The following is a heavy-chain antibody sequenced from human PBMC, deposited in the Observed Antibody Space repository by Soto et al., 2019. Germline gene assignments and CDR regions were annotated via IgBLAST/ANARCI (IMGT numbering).Heavy chain of an antibody. Sequence: GGSLRLSCAASGFVFSDYFMSWIRQAPGKGLEWLSYIGRSGDPTYYADSVRGRFTISRDNSKNTVDLQINSLRAEDTAVYYCVKRSGQSNGWGAFDIWGQGAMVTVSS. CDR2: IGRSGDPT. D-gene: IGHD6-19*01. CDR1: GFVFSDYF. J-gene: IGHJ3*02. V-gene: IGHV3-23*01. CDR3: VKRSGQSNGWGAFDI.